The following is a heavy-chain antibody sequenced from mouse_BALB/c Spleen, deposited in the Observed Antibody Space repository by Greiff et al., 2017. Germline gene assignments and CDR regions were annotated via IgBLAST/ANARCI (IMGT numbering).Heavy chain of an antibody. CDR1: GFTFSSYG. J-gene: IGHJ3*01. V-gene: IGHV5-6*01. CDR3: ARRDGYYEAAY. Sequence: VQLKEPGGELVKPGGSLKLSCAASGFTFSSYGMSWVRQTPDQRLEWVATISSGGSYTYYPDSVKGRFTISRDNAKNTLYLQMSSLKSEDTAMYYCARRDGYYEAAYWGQGTLVTVSA. CDR2: ISSGGSYT. D-gene: IGHD2-3*01.